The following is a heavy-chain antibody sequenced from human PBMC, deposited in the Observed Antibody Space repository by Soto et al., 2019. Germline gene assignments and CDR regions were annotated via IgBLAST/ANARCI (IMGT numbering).Heavy chain of an antibody. CDR1: GGSISSGDYY. CDR2: IYYSGST. V-gene: IGHV4-30-4*01. J-gene: IGHJ4*02. CDR3: AGIYGGYYYFDY. D-gene: IGHD5-12*01. Sequence: SETLSLTCTVSGGSISSGDYYWSWIRQPPGKGLEWIGYIYYSGSTYYNPSLKSRVTISVDTSKNQFSLKLSSVTAADTAVYYCAGIYGGYYYFDYWGQGTLVTVSS.